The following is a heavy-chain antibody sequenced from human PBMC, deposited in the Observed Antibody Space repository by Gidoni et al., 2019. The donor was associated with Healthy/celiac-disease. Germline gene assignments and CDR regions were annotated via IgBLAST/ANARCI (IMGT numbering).Heavy chain of an antibody. CDR2: TRNKANSYTT. CDR1: GFTFRAHY. J-gene: IGHJ4*02. V-gene: IGHV3-72*01. D-gene: IGHD2-15*01. Sequence: EVQLVESGGGLVQPGGSLRLSCAASGFTFRAHYMDWVRQAPGKGLEWVGRTRNKANSYTTEYAASVKGRFTISRDDSKNSLYLQMNSLKTEDTAVYYCARAVIGYCSGGSCYVYFDYWGQGTLVTVSS. CDR3: ARAVIGYCSGGSCYVYFDY.